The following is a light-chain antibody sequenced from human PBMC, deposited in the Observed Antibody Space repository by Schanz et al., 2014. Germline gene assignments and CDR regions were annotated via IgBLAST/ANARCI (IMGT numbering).Light chain of an antibody. CDR1: SSDVGGYNY. CDR2: DVT. V-gene: IGLV2-14*01. CDR3: SSYTSSTLGV. J-gene: IGLJ3*02. Sequence: QSVLTQPASVSGSPGQSITISCTGTSSDVGGYNYVSWYQQHPGKAPKLMIYDVTNRPSGVPDRFSGSKSGNTASLTISGLQAEDEADYYCSSYTSSTLGVFGGGTQLTVL.